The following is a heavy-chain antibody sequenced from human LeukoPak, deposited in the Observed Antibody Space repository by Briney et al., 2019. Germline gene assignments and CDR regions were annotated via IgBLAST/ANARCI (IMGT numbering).Heavy chain of an antibody. D-gene: IGHD3-10*01. Sequence: GGSLRLSCEASGFTFSSYSMSWVRQAPGKGLEWVASIFFSGTVKYYADSVRGRFTISRDNSQNTLYLQMNSLRGDDTAVYYCAKDLKRDGKWGVDYWGQGTLVTVSS. J-gene: IGHJ4*02. V-gene: IGHV3-23*01. CDR1: GFTFSSYS. CDR2: IFFSGTVK. CDR3: AKDLKRDGKWGVDY.